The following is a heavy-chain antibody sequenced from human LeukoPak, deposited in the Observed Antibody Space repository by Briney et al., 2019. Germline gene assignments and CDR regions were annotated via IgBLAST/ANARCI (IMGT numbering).Heavy chain of an antibody. Sequence: ASVKVSCKASGGTFSSYAISWVRQAPGQGLEWMGGIIPIFGTANYAQKFQGRVTITTDESTSTAYMELRSLRSEDTAVYYCARQRRVYGSGSYYQFDYWGQGTLVTVSS. D-gene: IGHD3-10*01. J-gene: IGHJ4*02. CDR1: GGTFSSYA. V-gene: IGHV1-69*05. CDR2: IIPIFGTA. CDR3: ARQRRVYGSGSYYQFDY.